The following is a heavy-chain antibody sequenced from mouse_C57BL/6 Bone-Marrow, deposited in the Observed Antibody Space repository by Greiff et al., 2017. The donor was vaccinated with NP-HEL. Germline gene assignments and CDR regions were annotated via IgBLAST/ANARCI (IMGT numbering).Heavy chain of an antibody. V-gene: IGHV1-26*01. CDR2: INPNNGGT. J-gene: IGHJ1*03. CDR1: GYTFTDYY. D-gene: IGHD1-1*01. Sequence: EVQLQQSGPELVKPGASVKISCKASGYTFTDYYMNWVKQSHGKSLEWIGDINPNNGGTSYIQKFKGKATLTVDKSSSTAYMELRSLTSEDSAVDYCAISSHWYFDVWGTGTTVTVSS. CDR3: AISSHWYFDV.